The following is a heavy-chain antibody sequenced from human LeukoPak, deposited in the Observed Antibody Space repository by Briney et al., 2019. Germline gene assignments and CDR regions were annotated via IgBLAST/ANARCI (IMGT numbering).Heavy chain of an antibody. J-gene: IGHJ4*02. CDR1: GYTFTSYY. V-gene: IGHV1-46*01. D-gene: IGHD2-21*02. CDR2: INPSGGST. CDR3: ARDLPTYCGGDCDRNDY. Sequence: ASVKVSCKASGYTFTSYYMHWVRQAPGQGLEWMGIINPSGGSTSYAQKFQGRVTMTRDTSTSTVYMELSSLRSEDTAVYYCARDLPTYCGGDCDRNDYWGQGTLVTVSS.